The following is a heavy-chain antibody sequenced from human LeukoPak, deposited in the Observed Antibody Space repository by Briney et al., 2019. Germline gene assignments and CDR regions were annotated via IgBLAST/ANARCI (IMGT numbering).Heavy chain of an antibody. CDR3: AKGLRTGVGPYMGYHYYMDV. J-gene: IGHJ6*03. Sequence: GGSLRLSCAASGFTFSSYAMSWVRQAPGKGLKWVSTINDHGAGTYYADSVKGRSTISRDNSYNTVSLQMNSLRDEDTGVYYCAKGLRTGVGPYMGYHYYMDVWGKGATVTVSS. V-gene: IGHV3-23*01. D-gene: IGHD1-26*01. CDR1: GFTFSSYA. CDR2: INDHGAGT.